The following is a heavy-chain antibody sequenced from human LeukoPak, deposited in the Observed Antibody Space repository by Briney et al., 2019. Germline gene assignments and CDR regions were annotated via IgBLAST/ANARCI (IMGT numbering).Heavy chain of an antibody. D-gene: IGHD2-2*01. CDR1: GFTFSSYA. CDR3: ARDDGPAVPFDY. Sequence: PGGSLRLSCAASGFTFSSYAVHWVRQAPGKGLEWVAVISYDGSNKYYADSVKGRFTISRDNSKNTLYLQMNSLRAEDTAVYYCARDDGPAVPFDYRGQGTLVTVSS. V-gene: IGHV3-30-3*01. CDR2: ISYDGSNK. J-gene: IGHJ4*02.